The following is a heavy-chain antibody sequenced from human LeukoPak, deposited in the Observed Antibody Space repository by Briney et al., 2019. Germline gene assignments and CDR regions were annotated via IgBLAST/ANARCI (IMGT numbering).Heavy chain of an antibody. CDR2: ISSNGDRT. Sequence: PGGSVRLSCSASGFIFSTYAMHWVRQAPGKGLEYVSAISSNGDRTYYADAVKGRFTISRDNSKNTVYLQMSSLRAEDTAVYYCVKLYYYGSGSYDRWGQGTTVTVS. V-gene: IGHV3-64D*06. CDR1: GFIFSTYA. D-gene: IGHD3-10*01. CDR3: VKLYYYGSGSYDR. J-gene: IGHJ6*02.